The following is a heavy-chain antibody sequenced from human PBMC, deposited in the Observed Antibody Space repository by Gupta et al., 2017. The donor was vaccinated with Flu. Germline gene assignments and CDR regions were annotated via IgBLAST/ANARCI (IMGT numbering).Heavy chain of an antibody. V-gene: IGHV2-5*02. D-gene: IGHD6-13*01. Sequence: QITLKESGPTLVKPTQTLTLTCTFSGFSLSTSGVGVGWFRQPPGKALEWLALIYWDDDKRYSPSLKSRLTITKDTSKNQVVLTMTNMDPVDTATYYCAHRRGKAAAGTNNWFDPWGQGTLVTVSS. J-gene: IGHJ5*02. CDR3: AHRRGKAAAGTNNWFDP. CDR1: GFSLSTSGVG. CDR2: IYWDDDK.